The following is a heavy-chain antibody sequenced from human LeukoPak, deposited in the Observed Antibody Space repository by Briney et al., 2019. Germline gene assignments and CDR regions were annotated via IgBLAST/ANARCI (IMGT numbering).Heavy chain of an antibody. CDR1: GFTFSDYY. V-gene: IGHV3-11*05. CDR2: ISSSSSYT. D-gene: IGHD3-9*01. Sequence: GRSLRLSSAASGFTFSDYYMSWIRQAPGKGLEWVSYISSSSSYTNYADSVKGRFTISRDNAKNSLYLQMNSLRAEDTALYYCARGFDGNFDYWGQGTLVTVSP. J-gene: IGHJ4*02. CDR3: ARGFDGNFDY.